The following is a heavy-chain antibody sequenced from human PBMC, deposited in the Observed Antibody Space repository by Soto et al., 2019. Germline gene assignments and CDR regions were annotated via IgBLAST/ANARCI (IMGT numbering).Heavy chain of an antibody. CDR3: ARDPSPDSSGWYYFDY. CDR1: GLTFKTYN. V-gene: IGHV3-48*02. J-gene: IGHJ4*02. Sequence: EVQLEESGGALVQPGGSLRLSCAASGLTFKTYNMNWVRQAPGKGLEWVSYIGTSGTPVYYADSVKGRFTISRDNAKNSLFLQMHSLRDEDTALYFCARDPSPDSSGWYYFDYWGQGTLVTVSS. CDR2: IGTSGTPV. D-gene: IGHD6-19*01.